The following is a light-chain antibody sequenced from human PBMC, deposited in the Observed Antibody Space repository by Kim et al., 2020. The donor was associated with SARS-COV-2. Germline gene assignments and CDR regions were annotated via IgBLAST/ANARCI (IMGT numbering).Light chain of an antibody. V-gene: IGLV1-40*01. CDR1: SSNIGAGYY. Sequence: RVTISCTGSSSNIGAGYYVHWYQQLPGTAPKLLIYGNSNRPSGVPDRFSGSKSGTSASLAITGLQAEDEADYYCQSYDSSLSGVVFGGGTQLTVL. CDR3: QSYDSSLSGVV. CDR2: GNS. J-gene: IGLJ2*01.